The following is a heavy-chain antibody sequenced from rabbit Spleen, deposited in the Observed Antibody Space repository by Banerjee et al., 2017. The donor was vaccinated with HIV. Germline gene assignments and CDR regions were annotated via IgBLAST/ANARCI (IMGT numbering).Heavy chain of an antibody. CDR1: GFSFSSNW. Sequence: LEESGGGLVKPGGTLTLTCTVSGFSFSSNWICWVRQAPGKGLEWIACIDTSDGDTDYANWPKGRFTISKASSTTVTLQMTSLTVADTATYFCAREKSGNQGYDLWGPGTLVTVS. D-gene: IGHD6-1*01. CDR3: AREKSGNQGYDL. CDR2: IDTSDGDT. V-gene: IGHV1S45*01. J-gene: IGHJ4*01.